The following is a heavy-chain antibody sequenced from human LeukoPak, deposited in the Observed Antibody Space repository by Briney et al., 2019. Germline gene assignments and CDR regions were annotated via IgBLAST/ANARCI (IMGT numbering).Heavy chain of an antibody. CDR1: GYTLTELS. CDR2: FDPEDGET. CDR3: ATGPYYDFWSGYQMFPFY. V-gene: IGHV1-24*01. D-gene: IGHD3-3*01. J-gene: IGHJ4*02. Sequence: ASVKVSCKVSGYTLTELSMHWVRQAPGKGLEWMGGFDPEDGETIYAQKFQGRVTMTEDTSTDTAYMELSSMRSEDTAVYYCATGPYYDFWSGYQMFPFYWGQGTLVTVSS.